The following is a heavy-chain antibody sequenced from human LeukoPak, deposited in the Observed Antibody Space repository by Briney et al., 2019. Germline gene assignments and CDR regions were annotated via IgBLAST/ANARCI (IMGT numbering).Heavy chain of an antibody. Sequence: GGSLRLSCTASGFTFTTYAMSWVRQAPGKGLEWVSAISGSGSSTYYADSVKGRFTISRDNSKNTLFLQMNSLRAEDTAVYYCAKGYCSSSSCYSYAFDIWGQGTVVTVSS. CDR3: AKGYCSSSSCYSYAFDI. D-gene: IGHD2-2*01. V-gene: IGHV3-23*01. CDR1: GFTFTTYA. J-gene: IGHJ3*02. CDR2: ISGSGSST.